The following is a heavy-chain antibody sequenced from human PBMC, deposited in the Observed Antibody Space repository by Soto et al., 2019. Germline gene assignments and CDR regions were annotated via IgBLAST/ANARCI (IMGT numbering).Heavy chain of an antibody. CDR1: DGSVTGYC. CDR2: IDYNGRA. Sequence: QVQLQESGPGLVKPSETLPLTCSVSDGSVTGYCWSWIRQPPGKGLEWIGCIDYNGRAHYSPSLTXGXTXSXXTSNNHFSLKLSSVTTTDTAVYYCARGPDHSKVGYWGQGTLVTVSS. D-gene: IGHD4-4*01. J-gene: IGHJ4*02. CDR3: ARGPDHSKVGY. V-gene: IGHV4-59*02.